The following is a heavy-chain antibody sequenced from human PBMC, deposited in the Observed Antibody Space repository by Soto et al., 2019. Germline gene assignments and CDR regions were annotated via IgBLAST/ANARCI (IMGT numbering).Heavy chain of an antibody. J-gene: IGHJ4*02. CDR1: GYTFTSYG. CDR2: ISAHNGNT. D-gene: IGHD1-1*01. V-gene: IGHV1-18*01. Sequence: QVHLVQSGAEVKKPGASVKVSCKGSGYTFTSYGITWVRQAPGQGLEWMGWISAHNGNTDYAKKLQDRVTVTRDTSTSTAYMELRSLRSDDTAVYYCARGRYGDYWGQGALVTVSS. CDR3: ARGRYGDY.